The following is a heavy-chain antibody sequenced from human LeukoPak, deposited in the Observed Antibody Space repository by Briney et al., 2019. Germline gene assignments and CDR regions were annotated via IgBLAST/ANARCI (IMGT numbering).Heavy chain of an antibody. CDR3: AKDHQGYWADSFDY. J-gene: IGHJ4*02. V-gene: IGHV3-23*01. Sequence: GGSLRLSCAASGFTFSSYAMTWVRQAPGKGLEWVSAISGSGGSTYFADSVKGRFTVSRDNSKDTLYLQMNSLRAEDTAVYYCAKDHQGYWADSFDYWGQGTLVAVSS. CDR2: ISGSGGST. D-gene: IGHD6-13*01. CDR1: GFTFSSYA.